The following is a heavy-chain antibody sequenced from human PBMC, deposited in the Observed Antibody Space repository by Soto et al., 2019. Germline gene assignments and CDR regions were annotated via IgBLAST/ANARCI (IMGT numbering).Heavy chain of an antibody. CDR2: VKSKADGGSG. CDR3: TTDSRTTRPEICFDY. CDR1: GFPFNNAW. J-gene: IGHJ4*01. V-gene: IGHV3-15*07. D-gene: IGHD1-26*01. Sequence: PGGSLRLSCAASGFPFNNAWINWVRQGPGKGLEWVGRVKSKADGGSGDYAAPVKGRFVVSRDDSKDIVYLQMNSLKIEDTGVYYCTTDSRTTRPEICFDYWGHGLLVTVSS.